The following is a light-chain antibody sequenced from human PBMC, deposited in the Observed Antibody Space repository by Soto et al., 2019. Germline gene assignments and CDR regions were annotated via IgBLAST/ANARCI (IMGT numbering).Light chain of an antibody. J-gene: IGKJ2*01. CDR3: QQYNNRPRT. CDR2: AAS. Sequence: EIVMTQSPDTLSVSPGERATLSCRASQSISSHLAWYQQKPGQAPRLLIYAASTRATGIPARFSGSGPGADFTPTISSLQSEDFALFYCQQYNNRPRTFCQGTKLDIK. CDR1: QSISSH. V-gene: IGKV3-15*01.